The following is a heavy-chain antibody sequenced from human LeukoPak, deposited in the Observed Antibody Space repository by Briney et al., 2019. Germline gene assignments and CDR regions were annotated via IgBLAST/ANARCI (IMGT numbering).Heavy chain of an antibody. V-gene: IGHV4-4*07. J-gene: IGHJ6*03. CDR1: GGSISSYY. CDR3: ARDGIAAAGTADYYYMDV. D-gene: IGHD6-13*01. CDR2: IYTSGST. Sequence: SETLSLTCTVSGGSISSYYWSWIRQPAGKGLEWIWRIYTSGSTNYNPSLKSRVTISVDKSKNQFSLKLSSVTAADTAVYYCARDGIAAAGTADYYYMDVWGKGTTVTVSS.